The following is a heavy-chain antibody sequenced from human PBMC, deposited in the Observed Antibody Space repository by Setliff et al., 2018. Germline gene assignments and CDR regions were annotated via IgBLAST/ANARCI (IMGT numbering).Heavy chain of an antibody. V-gene: IGHV1-2*02. J-gene: IGHJ4*02. CDR1: GYAFTDYY. CDR3: SRGRRGSTWTSDF. D-gene: IGHD6-6*01. Sequence: ASVKVSCKSSGYAFTDYYIHWIRQAPGQGPEWMGWINPHNGGTVHAENFQGRVTLTRDTSIATAYMELSRLSSDDTAVYYCSRGRRGSTWTSDFWGQGTLVTVSS. CDR2: INPHNGGT.